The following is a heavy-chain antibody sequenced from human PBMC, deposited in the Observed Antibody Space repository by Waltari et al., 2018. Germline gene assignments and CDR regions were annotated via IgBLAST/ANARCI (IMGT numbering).Heavy chain of an antibody. CDR2: IYYSGST. J-gene: IGHJ5*02. V-gene: IGHV4-39*07. CDR3: ARGRGGSYYGNWFDP. CDR1: GGSISSSSYY. Sequence: QLQLQESGPGLVKPSETLSLTCTVPGGSISSSSYYWGWIRPPPGKGLEWIGSIYYSGSTYYNPSLKSRVTISVDTSKNQFSLKLSSVTAADTAVYYCARGRGGSYYGNWFDPWGQGTLVTVSS. D-gene: IGHD1-26*01.